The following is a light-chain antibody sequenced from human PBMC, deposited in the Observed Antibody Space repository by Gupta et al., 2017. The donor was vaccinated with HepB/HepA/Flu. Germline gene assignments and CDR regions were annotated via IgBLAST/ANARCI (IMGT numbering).Light chain of an antibody. V-gene: IGKV1-5*03. Sequence: DIQMTQSPSTLSASVGDRVPITYRATQSISSWLAGYQQKPGKAPKVLIYKASNLESGVPSRFSGSGSGTAFSLTISSLQPDDFAAYYCQKYDDYSGTFGQGTKVEI. CDR3: QKYDDYSGT. CDR1: QSISSW. CDR2: KAS. J-gene: IGKJ1*01.